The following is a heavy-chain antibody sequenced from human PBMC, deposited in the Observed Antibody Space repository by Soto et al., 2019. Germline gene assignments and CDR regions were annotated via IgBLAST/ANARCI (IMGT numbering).Heavy chain of an antibody. CDR2: INDNGRYT. J-gene: IGHJ6*02. CDR3: ASQVVVPAYYGMDV. D-gene: IGHD2-2*01. V-gene: IGHV3-11*06. CDR1: GFIFSDYY. Sequence: QVQLVESGGGLVKPGGSLRLSCAASGFIFSDYYMNWIRQAPGKGLEWVSYINDNGRYTNYADSVKGRFTISRDNAKNSLYLQMNSLRADAPAVYYCASQVVVPAYYGMDVWGQGTTVTVSS.